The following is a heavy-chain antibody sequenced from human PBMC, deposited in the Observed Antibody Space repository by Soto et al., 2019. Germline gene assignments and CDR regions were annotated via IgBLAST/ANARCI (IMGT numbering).Heavy chain of an antibody. CDR2: ISYDGSNK. CDR3: ARNPLWGTAMVFWYLDL. V-gene: IGHV3-30-3*01. D-gene: IGHD5-18*01. CDR1: GFTFNNYA. J-gene: IGHJ2*01. Sequence: GGSLRLSCAASGFTFNNYAMHWVRQAPGKGLEWVALISYDGSNKYYADSVKGRFTISRDNSKNTLYLQMNSLRREDTDEYYYARNPLWGTAMVFWYLDLWGRGPRVTAS.